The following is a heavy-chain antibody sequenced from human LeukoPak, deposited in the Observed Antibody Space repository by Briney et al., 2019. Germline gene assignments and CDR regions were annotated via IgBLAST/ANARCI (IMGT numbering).Heavy chain of an antibody. J-gene: IGHJ3*02. CDR1: GYTFSNYA. D-gene: IGHD6-19*01. V-gene: IGHV7-4-1*02. Sequence: ASVKVSCKASGYTFSNYAMNWVRQAPGQGLEWMGWINTNTGNPTYAQGFTGRFVFSLDTSVSTAYLQISSLKAEDTAVYYCATDIAVADKNGAFDIWGQGTMVTVSS. CDR3: ATDIAVADKNGAFDI. CDR2: INTNTGNP.